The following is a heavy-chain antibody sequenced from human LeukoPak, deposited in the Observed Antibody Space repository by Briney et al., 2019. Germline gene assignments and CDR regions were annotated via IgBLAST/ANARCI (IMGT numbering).Heavy chain of an antibody. J-gene: IGHJ3*02. D-gene: IGHD3-22*01. CDR1: GFTFRSYA. CDR3: AREDSSGAFDI. CDR2: VWYDESNK. Sequence: GGSLRLSCAASGFTFRSYAMHGVCQAPGEGLEWVAVVWYDESNKYYVDSVKGRFTISRDNSKNTLYLQMNSLRVEDTALYYCAREDSSGAFDIWGRGTMVTVSS. V-gene: IGHV3-33*01.